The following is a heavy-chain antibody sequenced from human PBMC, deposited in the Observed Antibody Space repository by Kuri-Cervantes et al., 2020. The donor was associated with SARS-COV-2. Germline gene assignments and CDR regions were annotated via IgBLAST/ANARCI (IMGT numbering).Heavy chain of an antibody. Sequence: GGSLRLSCAASGFTFSSYGMHWVRQAPGKGLEWVAVIWYDGSNKYYADSVKGRFTISRDNSKNTLYLQINSLRAEDTAVYYCARDPADYYDSSGGLDYWGQGTLVTVSS. CDR1: GFTFSSYG. CDR3: ARDPADYYDSSGGLDY. CDR2: IWYDGSNK. V-gene: IGHV3-33*08. D-gene: IGHD3-22*01. J-gene: IGHJ4*02.